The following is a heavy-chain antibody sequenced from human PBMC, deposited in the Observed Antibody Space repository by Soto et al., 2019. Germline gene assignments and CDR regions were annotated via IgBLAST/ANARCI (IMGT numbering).Heavy chain of an antibody. Sequence: ETLSLTCAVYGGSFSGYYWSWIRQPPGKGLEWIGEINHSGSTNYNPSLKSRVTISVDTSKNQFFLKLSSVTAADTAVYYCARGPLCITGTCYYGMDVWGQGTTVTVSS. J-gene: IGHJ6*02. CDR1: GGSFSGYY. D-gene: IGHD1-7*01. CDR3: ARGPLCITGTCYYGMDV. V-gene: IGHV4-34*01. CDR2: INHSGST.